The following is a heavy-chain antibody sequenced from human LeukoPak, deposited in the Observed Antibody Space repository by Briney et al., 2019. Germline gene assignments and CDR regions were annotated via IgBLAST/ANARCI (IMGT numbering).Heavy chain of an antibody. V-gene: IGHV3-7*01. Sequence: SGGSLRLSCAASGFTFSSYWMSWVRQAPGKGLEWVANIKQDGSEKYYVDSVKGRFTISRDNAKNSLYLQMNSLRAEDTAVYYCAREQFVGYYYDSSGYPHLDAFDIWGQGTMVTVSS. D-gene: IGHD3-22*01. CDR1: GFTFSSYW. CDR3: AREQFVGYYYDSSGYPHLDAFDI. CDR2: IKQDGSEK. J-gene: IGHJ3*02.